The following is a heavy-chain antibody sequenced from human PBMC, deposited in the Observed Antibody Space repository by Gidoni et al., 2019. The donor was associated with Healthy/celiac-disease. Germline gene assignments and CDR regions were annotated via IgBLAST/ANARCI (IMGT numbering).Heavy chain of an antibody. CDR1: GGTFSSYA. V-gene: IGHV1-69*01. D-gene: IGHD5-18*01. CDR3: ARETAMGNYYYYGRDV. Sequence: QVQLVQSGAEVKKPGSSVQVSCKASGGTFSSYAISWVRQAPGQGLEWLGGIIPIFGTANYAQKFQGRGTITADESTSTAYMELSSLRSEDTAVYYCARETAMGNYYYYGRDVWGQGTTVTVSS. CDR2: IIPIFGTA. J-gene: IGHJ6*02.